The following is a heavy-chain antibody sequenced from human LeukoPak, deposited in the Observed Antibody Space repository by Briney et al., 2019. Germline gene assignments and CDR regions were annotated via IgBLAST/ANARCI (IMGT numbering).Heavy chain of an antibody. Sequence: SETLSLTCTVSGGSIGSSYWSWIRQPPGKGLEWIGYIYYSASTNYNPSLKSRVTISVDTSKNQFSLKLSSMTAADTAVYYCARSAYYYDGSDYYYFDYWGQGTLVTVSS. CDR3: ARSAYYYDGSDYYYFDY. CDR2: IYYSAST. J-gene: IGHJ4*02. CDR1: GGSIGSSY. V-gene: IGHV4-59*01. D-gene: IGHD3-22*01.